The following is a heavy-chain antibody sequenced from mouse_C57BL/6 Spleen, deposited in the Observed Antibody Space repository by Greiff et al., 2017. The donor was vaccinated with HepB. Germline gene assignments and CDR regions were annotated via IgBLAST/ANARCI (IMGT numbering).Heavy chain of an antibody. V-gene: IGHV1-26*01. CDR2: INPNNGGT. CDR3: ARELGLQYYFDY. Sequence: EVQLQQSGPELVKPGASVKISCKASGYTFTDYYMNWVKQSHGKSLEWIGDINPNNGGTSYNQKFKGKATLTVDKSSSTAYMELRSLTSEDSAVYYCARELGLQYYFDYWGQGTTLTVSS. CDR1: GYTFTDYY. D-gene: IGHD2-2*01. J-gene: IGHJ2*01.